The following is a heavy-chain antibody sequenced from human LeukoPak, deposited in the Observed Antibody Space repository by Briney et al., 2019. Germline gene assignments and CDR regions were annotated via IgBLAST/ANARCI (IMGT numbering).Heavy chain of an antibody. V-gene: IGHV3-23*01. CDR3: AKGSYYDSSGSFYFDY. CDR1: GFTFSSYA. Sequence: QPGGSLRLSCAASGFTFSSYAMSWVRQAPGMGLEWVSGISGSGDNTYYADSVKGRFTISRDNSKNTLYVQVNSLGTEDTAAYYCAKGSYYDSSGSFYFDYWGQGTLVTVSS. D-gene: IGHD3-22*01. CDR2: ISGSGDNT. J-gene: IGHJ4*02.